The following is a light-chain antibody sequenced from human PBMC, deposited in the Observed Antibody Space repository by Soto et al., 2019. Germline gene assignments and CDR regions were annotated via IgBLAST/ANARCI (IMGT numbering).Light chain of an antibody. CDR2: DNT. V-gene: IGLV1-51*01. Sequence: QSVLTQPPSVSAAPGQKVTISCSGNSSNIGNSYVSWYQQFPGSAPKLLIYDNTKRPSGIPDRFSGSKSATSATLGITGLQTGDEADYYCLLYFGGAHLWVFGGGTQLTVL. CDR1: SSNIGNSY. J-gene: IGLJ3*02. CDR3: LLYFGGAHLWV.